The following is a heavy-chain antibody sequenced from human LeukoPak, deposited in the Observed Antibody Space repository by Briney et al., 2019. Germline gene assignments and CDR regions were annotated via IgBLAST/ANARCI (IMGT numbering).Heavy chain of an antibody. CDR1: GGSISSYY. J-gene: IGHJ4*02. CDR2: IYYNGGT. V-gene: IGHV4-59*01. D-gene: IGHD5-24*01. CDR3: ARGRDGYNPSDY. Sequence: PSETLSLTCTVSGGSISSYYWSWIRQRPGKGVERIGHIYYNGGTNNNTSLLSRVTISVDTSKNQFPLKLSSVTAADTAVYYCARGRDGYNPSDYWGQGTLVTVSS.